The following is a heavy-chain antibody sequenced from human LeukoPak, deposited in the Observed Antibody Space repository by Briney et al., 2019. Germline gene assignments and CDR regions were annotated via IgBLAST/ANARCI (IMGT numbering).Heavy chain of an antibody. J-gene: IGHJ3*02. D-gene: IGHD2-15*01. V-gene: IGHV4-39*01. CDR3: ARHELVVAASSFSDAFDI. CDR1: GGSISSSSYY. CDR2: IYYSGST. Sequence: SETLSLTCTVSGGSISSSSYYWGWIRQPPGKGLEWIGSIYYSGSTYYNPSLKSRVTISVDTSKNQFSLKLSSVTAADTAVYYCARHELVVAASSFSDAFDIWGQGTMVTVSS.